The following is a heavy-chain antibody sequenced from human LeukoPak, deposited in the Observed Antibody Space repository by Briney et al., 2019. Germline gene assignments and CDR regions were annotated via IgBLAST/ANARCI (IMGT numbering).Heavy chain of an antibody. CDR3: ARDRVRYSSSPTSY. D-gene: IGHD6-13*01. J-gene: IGHJ4*02. V-gene: IGHV3-11*01. CDR1: GFTFSDYY. Sequence: GGSLRLSCAASGFTFSDYYMSWIRQAPGKGLEWVSYISSSGSTIYYADSVKGRFAISRDNAKNSLYLQMNSLRAEDTAVYYCARDRVRYSSSPTSYWGQGTLVTVSS. CDR2: ISSSGSTI.